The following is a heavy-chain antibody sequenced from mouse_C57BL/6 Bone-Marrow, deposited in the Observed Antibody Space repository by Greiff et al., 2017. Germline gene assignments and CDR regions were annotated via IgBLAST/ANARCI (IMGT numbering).Heavy chain of an antibody. CDR2: IDPENGDT. CDR1: GFNIKDDY. J-gene: IGHJ2*01. V-gene: IGHV14-4*01. Sequence: EVHLVESGAELVRPGASVKLSCTASGFNIKDDYMHWVKQRPEQGLEWIGWIDPENGDTEYASKFQGKATITADTSSNTAYLQLSSLTSEDTAVYYCTTITTVVAFDYWGQGTTLTVSS. CDR3: TTITTVVAFDY. D-gene: IGHD1-1*01.